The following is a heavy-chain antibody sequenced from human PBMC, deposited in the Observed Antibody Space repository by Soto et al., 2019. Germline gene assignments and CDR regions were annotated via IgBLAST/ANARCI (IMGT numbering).Heavy chain of an antibody. D-gene: IGHD5-12*01. CDR2: ISSSSSYI. J-gene: IGHJ6*03. V-gene: IGHV3-21*01. CDR3: ARDGGYGYYYYYMDV. CDR1: GFTFSSYS. Sequence: GGSLRLSCAASGFTFSSYSMNWVRQAPGKGLEWVSSISSSSSYIYYADSVKGRFTISRDNAKNSLYLQMNSLRAEDTAVYYCARDGGYGYYYYYMDVWGKGTTVTVSS.